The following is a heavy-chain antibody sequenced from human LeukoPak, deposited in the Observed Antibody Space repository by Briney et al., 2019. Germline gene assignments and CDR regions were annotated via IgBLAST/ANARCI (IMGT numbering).Heavy chain of an antibody. CDR2: ISGSGPST. J-gene: IGHJ4*02. CDR3: ARLPTFYYDSSHYHYDY. V-gene: IGHV3-23*01. D-gene: IGHD3-22*01. Sequence: GGSLRLSCAASGFIFSNYAMSWVRQAPGKGLEWASSISGSGPSTDYADSVKGRFTISRDKSKNTLYLQMNSLRVEDTAVYYCARLPTFYYDSSHYHYDYWGQGTLVTVSS. CDR1: GFIFSNYA.